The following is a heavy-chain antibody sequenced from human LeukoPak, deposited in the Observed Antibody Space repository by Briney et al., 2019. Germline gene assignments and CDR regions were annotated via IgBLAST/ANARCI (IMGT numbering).Heavy chain of an antibody. J-gene: IGHJ4*02. CDR3: ARGRESSSNDY. CDR1: GGSISSYY. Sequence: SETLSLTCTVSGGSISSYYWSWIRQPPGKGLEWIGYIYYSGSTNYNPSLKSRVTISVDTSKNQFSLKLSSVTAADTAVYYCARGRESSSNDYWGQRTLVTVSS. V-gene: IGHV4-59*01. D-gene: IGHD6-6*01. CDR2: IYYSGST.